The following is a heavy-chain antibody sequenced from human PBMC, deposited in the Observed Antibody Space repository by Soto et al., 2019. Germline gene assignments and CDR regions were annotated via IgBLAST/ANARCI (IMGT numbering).Heavy chain of an antibody. CDR2: IYYSGST. Sequence: PSETLSLTCTVSGGSISSYYWSWIRQPPGKGLEWIGYIYYSGSTNYNPSLKSRVTISADTPKNQFSLKLSSVTAADTAVYYCARDPLLGDSSGYYYGGDVGAFDIWGQGTMVTVSS. D-gene: IGHD3-22*01. V-gene: IGHV4-59*01. CDR3: ARDPLLGDSSGYYYGGDVGAFDI. CDR1: GGSISSYY. J-gene: IGHJ3*02.